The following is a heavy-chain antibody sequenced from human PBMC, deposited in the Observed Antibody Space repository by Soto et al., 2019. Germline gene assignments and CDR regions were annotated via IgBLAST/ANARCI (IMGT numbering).Heavy chain of an antibody. CDR1: GYTFTGYY. CDR2: INPNSGGT. J-gene: IGHJ3*02. Sequence: QVQLVQSGAEVKKPGASVKVSCKASGYTFTGYYMHWVRQAPGQGLEWMGWINPNSGGTNYAQKVQGWVTMTRDTSTSTAYMELSRLRSDDTAVYYCARDRSGSYPPDDAFDIWGQGTMVTVSS. D-gene: IGHD1-26*01. CDR3: ARDRSGSYPPDDAFDI. V-gene: IGHV1-2*04.